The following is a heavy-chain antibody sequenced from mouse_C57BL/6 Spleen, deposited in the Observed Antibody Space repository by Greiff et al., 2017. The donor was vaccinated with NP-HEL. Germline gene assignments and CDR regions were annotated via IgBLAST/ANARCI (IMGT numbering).Heavy chain of an antibody. J-gene: IGHJ4*01. CDR3: ARISNYYAMDY. Sequence: DVQLQESGGGLVKPGGSLKLSCAASGFTFSDYGMHWVRQAPEKGLEWVAYISSGSSTIYYADTVKGRFTISRDNAKNTLFLQMTSLRSEDTAMYYCARISNYYAMDYWGQGTSVTVSS. CDR2: ISSGSSTI. V-gene: IGHV5-17*01. CDR1: GFTFSDYG.